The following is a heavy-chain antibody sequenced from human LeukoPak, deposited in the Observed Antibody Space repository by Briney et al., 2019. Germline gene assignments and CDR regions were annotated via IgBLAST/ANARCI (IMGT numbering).Heavy chain of an antibody. Sequence: PGGSLRLSCAASGFTFSSYAMSWVRQAPGKGLEWVSAISGSGGSTYYADSVKGRFTISRDNSKNTLYLQMNSLRAEDTAVYYCAKIALLILTGYYDRDYWGQGTLVTVSS. CDR3: AKIALLILTGYYDRDY. D-gene: IGHD3-9*01. CDR2: ISGSGGST. J-gene: IGHJ4*02. CDR1: GFTFSSYA. V-gene: IGHV3-23*01.